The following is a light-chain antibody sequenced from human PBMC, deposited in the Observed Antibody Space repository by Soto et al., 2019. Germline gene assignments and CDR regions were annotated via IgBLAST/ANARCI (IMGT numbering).Light chain of an antibody. CDR1: QSISGSY. V-gene: IGKV3D-15*01. CDR2: DIF. J-gene: IGKJ4*01. CDR3: QQYNSWPLT. Sequence: EIVLTQSPGTLSLSPGERATLSCTASQSISGSYLAWYQQKPGQAPRVVIYDIFTRATGVPTRISGSGSGTEFTLTISSLQSEDFAVYYCQQYNSWPLTFGGGTKVDIK.